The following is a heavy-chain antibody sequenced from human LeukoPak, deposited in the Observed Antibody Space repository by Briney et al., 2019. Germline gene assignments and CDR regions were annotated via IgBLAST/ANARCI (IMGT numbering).Heavy chain of an antibody. D-gene: IGHD2-2*01. CDR2: INHSGST. J-gene: IGHJ5*02. Sequence: SETLSLICAVYGGSFSGYYWSWIRQPPGKGLEWIGEINHSGSTNYNPSLKSRVTISVDTSKNQFSLKLSSVTAADTAVYYCARVGGIVVVPAALGGWFDPWGQGTLVTVSS. V-gene: IGHV4-34*01. CDR1: GGSFSGYY. CDR3: ARVGGIVVVPAALGGWFDP.